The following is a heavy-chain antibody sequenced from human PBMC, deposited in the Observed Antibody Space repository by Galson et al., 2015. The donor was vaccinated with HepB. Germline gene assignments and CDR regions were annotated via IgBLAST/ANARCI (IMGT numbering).Heavy chain of an antibody. V-gene: IGHV4-34*01. CDR2: INRGGST. CDR1: GGSFSGYD. D-gene: IGHD6-13*01. CDR3: ARVGASSSWYVGWFDP. J-gene: IGHJ5*02. Sequence: ETLSLTCAVYGGSFSGYDWSWIRQPPGKGLEWIGEINRGGSTNYNPSLKSRVTISVDTSKNQFSLKLSSVTAADTAVYYCARVGASSSWYVGWFDPWGQGTLVTVSS.